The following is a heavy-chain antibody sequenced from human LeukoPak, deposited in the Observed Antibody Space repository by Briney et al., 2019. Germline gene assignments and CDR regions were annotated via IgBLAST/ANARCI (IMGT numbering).Heavy chain of an antibody. J-gene: IGHJ4*02. CDR2: MNPNSGNT. D-gene: IGHD6-13*01. CDR1: GYTFTSYD. CDR3: ARVMYRSSSWSDY. V-gene: IGHV1-8*01. Sequence: RASVKVSCKASGYTFTSYDINWVRQAPGQGPEWMGWMNPNSGNTGYAQKFQGRVTMTRNTSISTAYMELSSLRSEDTAVYYCARVMYRSSSWSDYWGQGTLVTVSS.